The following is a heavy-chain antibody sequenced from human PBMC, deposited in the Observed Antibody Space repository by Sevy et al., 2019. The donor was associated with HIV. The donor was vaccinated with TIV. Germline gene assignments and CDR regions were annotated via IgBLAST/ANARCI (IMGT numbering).Heavy chain of an antibody. CDR2: IIPIFGTA. J-gene: IGHJ4*02. CDR3: ASEGGYDKPGY. Sequence: GASVKVSCKASGGTFSSYAISWVRQAPGQGLEWMGGIIPIFGTANNAQKFQGRVTITADESTSTAYMELSSLRSEDTAEYYCASEGGYDKPGYWGQGTLVTVSS. V-gene: IGHV1-69*13. CDR1: GGTFSSYA. D-gene: IGHD5-12*01.